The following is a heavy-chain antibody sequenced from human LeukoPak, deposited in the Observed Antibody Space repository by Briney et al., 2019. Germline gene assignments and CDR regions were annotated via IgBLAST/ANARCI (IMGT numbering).Heavy chain of an antibody. V-gene: IGHV1-24*01. CDR1: GYTLSELS. D-gene: IGHD3-22*01. CDR3: ATELRSGYFDY. CDR2: FDPEDDER. J-gene: IGHJ4*02. Sequence: ASVKVSCKVSGYTLSELSMHWVRQAPGKGLEWMGGFDPEDDERVYAQKFQGRVTMTEDTSAGTAYRELSSLRSEDTAIYYCATELRSGYFDYWGQGTLVTVSS.